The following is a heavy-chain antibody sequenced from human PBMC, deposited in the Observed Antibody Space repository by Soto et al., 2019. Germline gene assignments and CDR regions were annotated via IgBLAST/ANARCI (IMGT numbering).Heavy chain of an antibody. CDR1: GGSFSGYY. D-gene: IGHD2-15*01. CDR2: INHSGST. Sequence: SETLSLTCAVYGGSFSGYYLSWIRQPPGKGLEWIGEINHSGSTNYNPSLKSRVTISVDTSKNQFSLKLSSVTAADTAVYYCASKPPSGWFDPWGQGTLVTVYS. J-gene: IGHJ5*02. CDR3: ASKPPSGWFDP. V-gene: IGHV4-34*01.